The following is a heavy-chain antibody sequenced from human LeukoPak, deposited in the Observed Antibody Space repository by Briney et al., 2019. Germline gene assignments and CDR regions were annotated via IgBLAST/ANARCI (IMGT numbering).Heavy chain of an antibody. J-gene: IGHJ4*02. Sequence: QAGGSLRLSCVAAGFYFSPYWMSWVRQAPGKGLEWVATMKGPGSLKHYADSVKGRFPISRDNALNSVYLQMNSLRADDTAVYYCARGIEHWFYWVYWGQGSLVTVSS. CDR1: GFYFSPYW. CDR3: ARGIEHWFYWVY. D-gene: IGHD5-18*01. CDR2: MKGPGSLK. V-gene: IGHV3-7*04.